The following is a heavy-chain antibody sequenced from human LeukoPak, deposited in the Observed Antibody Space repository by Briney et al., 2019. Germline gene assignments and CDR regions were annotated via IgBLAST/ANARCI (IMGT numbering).Heavy chain of an antibody. CDR3: AIGAGRDDPDY. CDR1: GFTFSGYW. V-gene: IGHV3-7*01. Sequence: GGSLRLSCAASGFTFSGYWMSWVRQAPGKGLEWVANIKHDGSEKYHVASVKGRFTISRDNSQNSLYLQMNSLRPEDTAVYYCAIGAGRDDPDYWGQGTLVTVSS. J-gene: IGHJ4*02. CDR2: IKHDGSEK. D-gene: IGHD1-1*01.